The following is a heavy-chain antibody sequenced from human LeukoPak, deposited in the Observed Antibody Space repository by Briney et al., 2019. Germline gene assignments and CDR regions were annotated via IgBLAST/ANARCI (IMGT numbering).Heavy chain of an antibody. J-gene: IGHJ4*02. D-gene: IGHD3-10*01. Sequence: SETLSLTCTVSGGSISSYYWSWIRQPPGKGLEWIGYIYYSGSTNYNPSLKSRVTISVDKSKNQFSLKLSSVTAADTAVYYCARDGDGSGSYYNLDYWGQGTLVTVSS. V-gene: IGHV4-59*12. CDR1: GGSISSYY. CDR3: ARDGDGSGSYYNLDY. CDR2: IYYSGST.